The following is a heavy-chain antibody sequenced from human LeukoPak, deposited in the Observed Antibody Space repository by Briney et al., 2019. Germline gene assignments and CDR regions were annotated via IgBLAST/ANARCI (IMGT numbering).Heavy chain of an antibody. CDR3: ARSLRYFDWTEGGLDV. CDR2: IDDSGNI. J-gene: IGHJ6*02. CDR1: ADSISLYF. V-gene: IGHV4-59*01. D-gene: IGHD3-9*01. Sequence: SETLSLTCSVSADSISLYFWSWIRQSPGKGLEWIGYIDDSGNIKYHPSLKSRVTISVDTSTNQFSLKLRSVTAADTAVYYCARSLRYFDWTEGGLDVWGQGTTVTVSS.